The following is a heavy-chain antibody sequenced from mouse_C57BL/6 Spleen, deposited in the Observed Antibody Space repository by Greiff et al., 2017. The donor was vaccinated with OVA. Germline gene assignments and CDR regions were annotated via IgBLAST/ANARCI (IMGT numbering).Heavy chain of an antibody. CDR3: ARDGNYWYFDV. CDR1: GYTFTSYW. J-gene: IGHJ1*03. Sequence: QVQLQQPGTELVKPGASVKLSCKASGYTFTSYWMHWVKQRPGQGLEWIGNINPSNGGTNYNEKFKSKATMTVDKSYSTAYMQLRSLTSEDSAVYYCARDGNYWYFDVWGTGTTVTVSS. D-gene: IGHD2-1*01. CDR2: INPSNGGT. V-gene: IGHV1-53*01.